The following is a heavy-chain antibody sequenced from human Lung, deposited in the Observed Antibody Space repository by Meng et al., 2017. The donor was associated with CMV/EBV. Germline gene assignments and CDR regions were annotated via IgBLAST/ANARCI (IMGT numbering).Heavy chain of an antibody. V-gene: IGHV6-1*01. CDR1: GASVSSNSAT. D-gene: IGHD3-22*01. J-gene: IGHJ4*02. CDR2: TYYKSKGNH. CDR3: ARVFGDITGYVFDY. Sequence: SXTXSLXCAISGASVSSNSATWNWIRQSPSRGLEWLGRTYYKSKGNHDYAVSVKSRISFNPDTSKNQFSLQLSSVTPEDTAVYYCARVFGDITGYVFDYXGQGXLVTVSS.